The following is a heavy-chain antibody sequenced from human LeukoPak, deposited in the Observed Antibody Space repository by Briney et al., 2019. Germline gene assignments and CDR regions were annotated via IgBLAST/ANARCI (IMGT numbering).Heavy chain of an antibody. Sequence: SETLSLTCAVYGGSFSGYYWSWIRQPPGKGLEWIGEINHSGSTNYNPSLKSRVTISVDTSKNQFSLKLSSVTAADTAVYYCARGGYCSSTSCYRGKLDYWGQGTLVTVSS. V-gene: IGHV4-34*01. J-gene: IGHJ4*02. D-gene: IGHD2-2*01. CDR3: ARGGYCSSTSCYRGKLDY. CDR1: GGSFSGYY. CDR2: INHSGST.